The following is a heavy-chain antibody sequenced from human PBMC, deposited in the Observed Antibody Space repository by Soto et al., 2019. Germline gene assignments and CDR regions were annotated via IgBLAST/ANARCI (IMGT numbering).Heavy chain of an antibody. V-gene: IGHV3-7*03. CDR2: IKKDGSQI. CDR3: ARDVSPGSSSLYLDAFDI. J-gene: IGHJ3*02. CDR1: GFSFGSSW. Sequence: EVQLVESGGGLVQPGGSLRLSCVASGFSFGSSWMTWVRQAPGXXLAWVANIKKDGSQISYLDSVRGRFTISRDNAKNSLYLQMNSXRAXDXAXYYCARDVSPGSSSLYLDAFDIWGQGTMVTVSS. D-gene: IGHD6-13*01.